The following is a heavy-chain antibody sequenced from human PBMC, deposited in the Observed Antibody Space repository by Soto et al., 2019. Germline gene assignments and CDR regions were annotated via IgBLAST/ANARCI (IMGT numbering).Heavy chain of an antibody. V-gene: IGHV2-5*02. CDR1: GFSLITIGVG. J-gene: IGHJ4*02. CDR2: IYWDDDK. Sequence: QITLKESGPTLVKPTQTLTLTCTVSGFSLITIGVGVGWVRQPPGKALEWLALIYWDDDKRYSPSLNSRLTIPRDTFRNQVVLTMTNMDPVDTATYYCAHRGRDDYIHYWGQGTLVTVSS. D-gene: IGHD4-4*01. CDR3: AHRGRDDYIHY.